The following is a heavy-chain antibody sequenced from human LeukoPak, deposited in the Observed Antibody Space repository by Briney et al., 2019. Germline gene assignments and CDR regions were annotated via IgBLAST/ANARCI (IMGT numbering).Heavy chain of an antibody. Sequence: GESLKISCKGSGYSFTSYWIGWVRQMPGKGLERMGIIYPDDSDTRYRPSFQGQVTISADKSIATAYLQWSSLKASDTAMYYCARLQYSNGYVDYWGQGTLVTVSS. CDR1: GYSFTSYW. D-gene: IGHD5-18*01. CDR3: ARLQYSNGYVDY. CDR2: IYPDDSDT. V-gene: IGHV5-51*01. J-gene: IGHJ4*02.